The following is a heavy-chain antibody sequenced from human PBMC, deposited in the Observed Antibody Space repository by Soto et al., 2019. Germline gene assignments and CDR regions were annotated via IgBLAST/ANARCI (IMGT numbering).Heavy chain of an antibody. Sequence: SPSTIYYADSVKGRFTISRDDAKNSLYLQMSSLSAEDTAVYYCARDYRYSFDYWGQGALVTVSS. V-gene: IGHV3-48*01. J-gene: IGHJ4*02. D-gene: IGHD2-15*01. CDR3: ARDYRYSFDY. CDR2: SPSTI.